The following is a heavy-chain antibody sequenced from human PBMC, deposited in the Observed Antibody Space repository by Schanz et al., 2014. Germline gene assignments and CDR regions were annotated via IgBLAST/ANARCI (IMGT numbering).Heavy chain of an antibody. CDR1: GYTFTSYG. CDR2: INTGSGDT. J-gene: IGHJ4*02. D-gene: IGHD3-3*01. V-gene: IGHV1-18*01. CDR3: ARDRRFFDRDDLYYFDS. Sequence: QVQLVQSGAEVKKPGASVKVSCKASGYTFTSYGISWVRQAPGQGLEWMGWINTGSGDTKYSQNFQGRVTMTTDTSTSTAYMALTDLRSDDTAVYYCARDRRFFDRDDLYYFDSWGQGTLVTVSS.